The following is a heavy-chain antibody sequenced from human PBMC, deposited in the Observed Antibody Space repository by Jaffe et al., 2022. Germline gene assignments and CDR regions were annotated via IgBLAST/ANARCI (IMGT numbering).Heavy chain of an antibody. CDR3: AKDYDGGYYDSSGYNYFDY. CDR1: GFTFSSYG. D-gene: IGHD3-22*01. Sequence: QVQLVESGGGVVQPGGSLRLSCAASGFTFSSYGMHWVRQAPGKGLEWVAFIRYDGSNKYYADSVKGRFTISRDNSKNTLYLQMNSLRAEDTAVYYCAKDYDGGYYDSSGYNYFDYWGQGTLVTVSS. J-gene: IGHJ4*02. V-gene: IGHV3-30*02. CDR2: IRYDGSNK.